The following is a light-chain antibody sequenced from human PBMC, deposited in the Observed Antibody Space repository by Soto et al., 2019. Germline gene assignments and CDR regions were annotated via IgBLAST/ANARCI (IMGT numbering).Light chain of an antibody. CDR3: QQYNKWPRT. CDR1: QSISSN. Sequence: TQSPSSLSASPGERAALSCRASQSISSNLAWFQQKPGQAPRLLIYGVSSRATGVPPRFSGGGSGTEFTLTMSSLQSEDFAVYYCQQYNKWPRTFGQGTKVDIK. J-gene: IGKJ1*01. V-gene: IGKV3-15*01. CDR2: GVS.